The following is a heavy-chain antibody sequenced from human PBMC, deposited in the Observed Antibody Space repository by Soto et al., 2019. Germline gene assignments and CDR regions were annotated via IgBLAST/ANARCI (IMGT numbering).Heavy chain of an antibody. D-gene: IGHD3-16*01. Sequence: QTLSLTCAISGDSVSGNSAAWNWIRQSPSRGLEWLGRTYYRSRWYNDYAVSVKSRITVTPDTSKNQFSLQLNSVTPEDTAVYYWARAPGGIYAFEIWGQGKMVTV. CDR1: GDSVSGNSAA. V-gene: IGHV6-1*01. CDR3: ARAPGGIYAFEI. J-gene: IGHJ3*02. CDR2: TYYRSRWYN.